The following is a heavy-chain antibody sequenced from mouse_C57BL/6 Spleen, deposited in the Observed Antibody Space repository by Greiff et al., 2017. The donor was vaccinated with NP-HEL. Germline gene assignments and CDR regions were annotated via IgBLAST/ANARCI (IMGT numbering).Heavy chain of an antibody. CDR3: ARNWDVWYFDV. J-gene: IGHJ1*03. V-gene: IGHV14-2*01. CDR1: GFNITDYY. D-gene: IGHD4-1*01. CDR2: IDPEDGET. Sequence: EVQLQQSGAELVKPGASVKLSCTASGFNITDYYMHWVKQRTEQGLEWIGRIDPEDGETKYAPKFQGKATITADTSSNTAYLQLSSLTSEDTAVYYCARNWDVWYFDVWGTGTTVTVSS.